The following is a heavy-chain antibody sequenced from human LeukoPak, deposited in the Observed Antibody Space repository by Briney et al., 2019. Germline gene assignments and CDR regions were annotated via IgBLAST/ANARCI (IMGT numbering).Heavy chain of an antibody. CDR3: ARTLQLWLSEDAFDI. J-gene: IGHJ3*02. D-gene: IGHD5-18*01. CDR1: GFTFSDYY. CDR2: ISSSSSTI. Sequence: GGSLRLSCAASGFTFSDYYMSWIRQAPGKGLEWVSYISSSSSTIYYADSVKGRFTISRDNAKNSLYLQMNSLRAEDTAVYYCARTLQLWLSEDAFDIWGQGTMVTVSS. V-gene: IGHV3-11*04.